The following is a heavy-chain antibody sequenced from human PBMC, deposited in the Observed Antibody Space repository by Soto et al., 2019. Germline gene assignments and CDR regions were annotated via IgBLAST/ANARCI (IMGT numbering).Heavy chain of an antibody. CDR3: ARAQCTAASCYFVA. CDR1: GFVVTSNY. V-gene: IGHV3-66*01. CDR2: IYMGGNT. D-gene: IGHD2-8*02. J-gene: IGHJ4*02. Sequence: EVQLVESGGGLVQPGGSLRLSCVASGFVVTSNYMSWVRQGPGKGLHWVSVIYMGGNTNYADSVKGRFTISRDNYKKSVSLQMTSLRVEETAIYYCARAQCTAASCYFVAWGKGTLVTVSS.